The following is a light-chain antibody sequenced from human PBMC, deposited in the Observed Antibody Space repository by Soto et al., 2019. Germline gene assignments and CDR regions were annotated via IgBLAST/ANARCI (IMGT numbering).Light chain of an antibody. Sequence: EIVLTQSPGTLSLSPGERATLSCRASQSVSSSYLAWYQHKPGQAPRLLICGASSRATGIPDRFSGSGSGTDFTLTISRLEPEDFAVYYCQQYGSSPRTFGQGTKVDI. CDR2: GAS. J-gene: IGKJ1*01. CDR3: QQYGSSPRT. V-gene: IGKV3-20*01. CDR1: QSVSSSY.